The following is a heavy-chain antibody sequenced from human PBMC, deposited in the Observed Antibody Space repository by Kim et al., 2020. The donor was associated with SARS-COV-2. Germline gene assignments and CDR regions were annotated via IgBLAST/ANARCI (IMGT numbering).Heavy chain of an antibody. J-gene: IGHJ3*02. CDR2: IIPIFVTA. CDR3: ASIYDRDAFDI. CDR1: GGTFSSYA. Sequence: SVKVSCKASGGTFSSYAISWVQQAPGQGLEWMGGIIPIFVTANYAQKFQGRVTITADESTSTAYMELSSLRSEDTAVYYCASIYDRDAFDIWGQGTMVTVSS. V-gene: IGHV1-69*13. D-gene: IGHD3-22*01.